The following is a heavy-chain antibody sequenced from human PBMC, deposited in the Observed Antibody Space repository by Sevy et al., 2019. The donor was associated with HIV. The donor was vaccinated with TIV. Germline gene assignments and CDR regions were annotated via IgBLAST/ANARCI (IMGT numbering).Heavy chain of an antibody. CDR3: ARGPTDYGDYVVPKDXXYGXDX. Sequence: GGSLRLSCAASGFTFSSYEMNWVRQAPGKGLEWVSYISSSGSTIYYADSVKGRFTISRDNAKNSLYLQMNSLRAEDTAVYYCARGPTDYGDYVVPKDXXYGXDXXXXGTTVTVSS. CDR1: GFTFSSYE. J-gene: IGHJ6*04. D-gene: IGHD4-17*01. CDR2: ISSSGSTI. V-gene: IGHV3-48*03.